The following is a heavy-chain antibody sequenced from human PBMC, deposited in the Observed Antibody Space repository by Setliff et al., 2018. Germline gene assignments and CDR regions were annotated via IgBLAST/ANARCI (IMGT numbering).Heavy chain of an antibody. CDR2: ISSYTGNT. CDR3: SRLVRYCTRTTCQRASGGEF. V-gene: IGHV1-18*04. J-gene: IGHJ4*02. D-gene: IGHD2-2*01. Sequence: ASVKVSCKTSGYTFNHYVINWVRQAPGQGLEWMGWISSYTGNTYYAQKFQGRITLTTDTSTVTAYMELRSLESDDTAVYYCSRLVRYCTRTTCQRASGGEFWGQGTLVTVSS. CDR1: GYTFNHYV.